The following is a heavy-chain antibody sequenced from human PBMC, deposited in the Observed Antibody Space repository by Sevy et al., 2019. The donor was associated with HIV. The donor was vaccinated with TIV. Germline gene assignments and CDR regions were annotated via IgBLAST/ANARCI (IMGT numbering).Heavy chain of an antibody. V-gene: IGHV1-18*01. D-gene: IGHD2-2*01. CDR3: ARDIVVVPAAGGLFDY. Sequence: ASVKVSCKASGYTFTSYGISWVRQAPGQGLEWMGWISAYNGNTNYAQKLQGRVTMTTDTSTSTAYMELRSLRSDDTAVYYYARDIVVVPAAGGLFDYWGQGTLVTVSS. J-gene: IGHJ4*02. CDR1: GYTFTSYG. CDR2: ISAYNGNT.